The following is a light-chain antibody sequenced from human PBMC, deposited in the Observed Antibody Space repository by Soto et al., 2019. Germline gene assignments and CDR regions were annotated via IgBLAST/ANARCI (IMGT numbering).Light chain of an antibody. CDR2: EGS. V-gene: IGLV2-23*01. J-gene: IGLJ2*01. Sequence: QSVLTQPGSVSGSPGQSITISCTGTSSDVGSYNLVSWYQQHPGKAPKLMIYEGSKRPSGVSNRFSGSKSGNTASLTISGLQAEDEADYYCCSYAGSSTPVVFGGGTKLTVL. CDR1: SSDVGSYNL. CDR3: CSYAGSSTPVV.